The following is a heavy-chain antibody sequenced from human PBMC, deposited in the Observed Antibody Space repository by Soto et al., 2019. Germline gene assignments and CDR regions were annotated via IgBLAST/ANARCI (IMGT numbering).Heavy chain of an antibody. D-gene: IGHD6-25*01. CDR1: GFSVSNTY. CDR3: ARDSSDSSRADSFDI. V-gene: IGHV3-53*01. CDR2: IYRGRAT. J-gene: IGHJ3*02. Sequence: PGRSLRLSCAVSGFSVSNTYMSWVRQAPGQGLEWISVIYRGRATYYADSVKVRFTISRDDSRNTVYLQMNSLTTEDTCLYFCARDSSDSSRADSFDIWGQGTMVTASS.